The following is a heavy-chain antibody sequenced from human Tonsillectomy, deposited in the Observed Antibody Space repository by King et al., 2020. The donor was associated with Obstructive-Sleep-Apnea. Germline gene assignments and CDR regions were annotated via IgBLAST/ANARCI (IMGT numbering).Heavy chain of an antibody. Sequence: VQLQESGPGLVKPSETLSLTCTVSGGSISSYYWSWIRQPPGKGLEWIGYIYYSGSTNYNPSLKSRVTISVDTSKNQFSLKLSSVTAADTAGYYCSRAPYGSGIIDWFDPWGQGTLVTVSS. CDR3: SRAPYGSGIIDWFDP. J-gene: IGHJ5*02. CDR1: GGSISSYY. CDR2: IYYSGST. V-gene: IGHV4-59*01. D-gene: IGHD3-10*01.